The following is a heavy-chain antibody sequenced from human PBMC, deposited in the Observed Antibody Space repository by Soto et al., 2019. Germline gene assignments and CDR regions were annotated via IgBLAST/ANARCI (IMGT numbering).Heavy chain of an antibody. D-gene: IGHD3-10*01. CDR2: IYYSGST. CDR3: ARDGGRGAFDI. J-gene: IGHJ3*02. Sequence: SETLSLTCTVSGGSISSYYWSWIRQPPGKGLEWIGYIYYSGSTNYNPSLKSRVTISVDTSKNQFSLKLSSVTAADTAVYYCARDGGRGAFDIWGQGTMVTVSS. V-gene: IGHV4-59*01. CDR1: GGSISSYY.